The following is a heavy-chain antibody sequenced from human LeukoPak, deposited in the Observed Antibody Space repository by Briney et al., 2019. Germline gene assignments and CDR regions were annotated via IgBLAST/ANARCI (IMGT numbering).Heavy chain of an antibody. V-gene: IGHV3-9*03. CDR1: GFTFDDYA. Sequence: GGSLRLSCAASGFTFDDYAMHWVRHAPGKGLEWVSRISWNSGTIGYADSVKGRFTISRDNAKHSLYLQMNSLRAEDMALYYCAKDLYRGEDTAMVTFDYWGQGTLVTVSS. D-gene: IGHD5-18*01. CDR2: ISWNSGTI. CDR3: AKDLYRGEDTAMVTFDY. J-gene: IGHJ4*02.